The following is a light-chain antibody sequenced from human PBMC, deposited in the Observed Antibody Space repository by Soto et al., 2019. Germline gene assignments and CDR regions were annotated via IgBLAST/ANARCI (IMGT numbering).Light chain of an antibody. V-gene: IGKV3-20*01. CDR3: QQYGSSPIT. J-gene: IGKJ5*01. CDR2: DAS. Sequence: EIVLTQSPGTLSLSPGERATLSCRASQSVTSHYLAWHQQKPGQVPRLLIYDASTRATGIPDRFSGSGSGTDFILTISRPEPEDFAVYYCQQYGSSPITFGQGTRLEIK. CDR1: QSVTSHY.